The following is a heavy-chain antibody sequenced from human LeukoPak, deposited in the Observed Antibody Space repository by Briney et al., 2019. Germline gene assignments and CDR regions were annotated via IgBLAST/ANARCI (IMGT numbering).Heavy chain of an antibody. CDR1: GGSISSSSYY. V-gene: IGHV4-39*07. CDR2: IFYSGST. CDR3: ARATWYFDL. J-gene: IGHJ2*01. Sequence: SETLSLTCTVSGGSISSSSYYWGWIRQPPGKGLEWIGSIFYSGSTYYNPSLKSRVTISVDTSKNQFSLKLSSVAAADTAVYYCARATWYFDLWGRGTLVTVSS.